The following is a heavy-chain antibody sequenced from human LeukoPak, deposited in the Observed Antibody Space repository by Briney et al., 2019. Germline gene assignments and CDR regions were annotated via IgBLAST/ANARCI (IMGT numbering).Heavy chain of an antibody. CDR3: ARDRLDGYNSNFDY. D-gene: IGHD5-24*01. CDR1: VGSISSGCYY. Sequence: PSQTLSLTCTVSVGSISSGCYYWSWIRQHPGKGLEWIGYIYYSGSTYYNPSLKSRVTISVDTSKNQFSLKLSSVTAADTAVYYCARDRLDGYNSNFDYWGQGTLVTVSS. V-gene: IGHV4-31*03. J-gene: IGHJ4*02. CDR2: IYYSGST.